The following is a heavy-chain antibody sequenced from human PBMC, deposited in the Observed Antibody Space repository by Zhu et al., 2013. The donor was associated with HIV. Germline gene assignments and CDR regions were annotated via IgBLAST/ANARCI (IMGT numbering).Heavy chain of an antibody. Sequence: QVQLVQSGAEVKKPGSSVKVSCKASGGTFSSYAISWVRQAPGQGLEWMGGIIPIFGTANYAQKFQGRVTITADESTSTAYMELSSLRSEDTAVYYCAGHARRSRDGYKGLDIWGQGTMVTVSS. D-gene: IGHD5-12*01. J-gene: IGHJ3*02. V-gene: IGHV1-69*01. CDR1: GGTFSSYA. CDR2: IIPIFGTA. CDR3: AGHARRSRDGYKGLDI.